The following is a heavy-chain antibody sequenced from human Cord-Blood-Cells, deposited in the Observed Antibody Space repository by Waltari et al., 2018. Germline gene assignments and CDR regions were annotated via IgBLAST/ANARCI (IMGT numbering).Heavy chain of an antibody. CDR2: INPNSGGT. J-gene: IGHJ3*02. Sequence: QVQLVQSGAEVKKPGASVKVPCKASGYTFTGSYMPWVRQAPGQGLEWMGWINPNSGGTNYAQKFQGWVTMTRDTSISTAYMELSRLRSDDTAVYYCAREFEIAARPGFAFDIWGQGTMVTVSS. D-gene: IGHD6-6*01. V-gene: IGHV1-2*04. CDR1: GYTFTGSY. CDR3: AREFEIAARPGFAFDI.